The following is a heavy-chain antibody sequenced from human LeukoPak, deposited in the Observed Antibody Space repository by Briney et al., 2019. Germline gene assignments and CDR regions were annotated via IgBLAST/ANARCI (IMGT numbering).Heavy chain of an antibody. Sequence: SETLSLTCAVYGGSFSGYYWSWIRQPLGKGLEWIGEINHSGSTNYNPSLKSRVTISVDTSKNQFSLKLSSVTAADTAVYYCARRSSYYDFWSGYFGSAFDIWGQGTMVTVSS. CDR2: INHSGST. V-gene: IGHV4-34*01. D-gene: IGHD3-3*01. CDR1: GGSFSGYY. CDR3: ARRSSYYDFWSGYFGSAFDI. J-gene: IGHJ3*02.